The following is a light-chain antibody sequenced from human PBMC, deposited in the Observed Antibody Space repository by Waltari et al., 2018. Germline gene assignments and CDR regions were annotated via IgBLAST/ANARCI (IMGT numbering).Light chain of an antibody. CDR1: QSLLHSNGYNY. CDR3: MQALQTPPT. V-gene: IGKV2-28*01. J-gene: IGKJ1*01. CDR2: LGS. Sequence: IVLTQSPLSLPCTPEEPAYFPCRSSQSLLHSNGYNYLDWYLQKPGQSPQLLIYLGSNRASGVPDRFSGSGSGTDFTLKISRVEAEDVGVYYCMQALQTPPTFGQGTKVEIK.